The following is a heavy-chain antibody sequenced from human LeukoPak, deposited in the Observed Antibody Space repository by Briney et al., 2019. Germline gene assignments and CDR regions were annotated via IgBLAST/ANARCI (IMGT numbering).Heavy chain of an antibody. CDR1: GFTFTSYA. D-gene: IGHD3-16*01. J-gene: IGHJ3*02. CDR3: ARLGLNDAFDI. V-gene: IGHV3-23*01. Sequence: PGGSLRLSCAASGFTFTSYALSWVRQAPGKGLEWVSAISGDGGSTFYADSVKGRFTISRDNSKNTLYLQMNSLRAEDTAVYYCARLGLNDAFDIWGQGTMVTVSS. CDR2: ISGDGGST.